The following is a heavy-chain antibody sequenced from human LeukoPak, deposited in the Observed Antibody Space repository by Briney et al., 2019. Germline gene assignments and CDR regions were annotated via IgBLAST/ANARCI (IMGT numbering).Heavy chain of an antibody. CDR3: AKNSLSSRLRYFDY. CDR1: GFTFSSND. V-gene: IGHV3-30*02. J-gene: IGHJ4*02. D-gene: IGHD4-17*01. Sequence: GGSLRLSCAASGFTFSSNDMNWARQAPGKGLEWVAFIMYDGSDKYYADSVKGRFTISRDNSENTLFLQMNSLRTEDTAVYYCAKNSLSSRLRYFDYWGQGTLVTVSS. CDR2: IMYDGSDK.